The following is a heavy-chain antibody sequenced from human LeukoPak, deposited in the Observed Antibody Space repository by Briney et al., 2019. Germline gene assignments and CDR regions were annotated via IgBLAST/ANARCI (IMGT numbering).Heavy chain of an antibody. V-gene: IGHV3-30*04. J-gene: IGHJ4*02. CDR1: GFTFNNHA. CDR3: ARGLQGLPDY. Sequence: PGGSLRLPCAAAGFTFNNHAMHWVRQAPGKGLEWVAVISYHGGDKYYADSVKGRFTISRDNSKNTLDLQMNSLGGEDTAVYYCARGLQGLPDYWGQGTLVTVSS. D-gene: IGHD6-19*01. CDR2: ISYHGGDK.